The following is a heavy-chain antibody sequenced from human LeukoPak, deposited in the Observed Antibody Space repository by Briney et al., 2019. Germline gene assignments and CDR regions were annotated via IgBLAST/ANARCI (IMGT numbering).Heavy chain of an antibody. CDR2: IVVGSGNT. Sequence: SVKVSCKASGFTFTSSAMQWVRQARGQRLEWIGWIVVGSGNTNYTQKFQGRVTITADKSTSTAYMELSSLRSEDTAVYYCARCPYYYDSSGYNQYDYWGQGTLVTVSS. CDR3: ARCPYYYDSSGYNQYDY. J-gene: IGHJ4*02. D-gene: IGHD3-22*01. V-gene: IGHV1-58*02. CDR1: GFTFTSSA.